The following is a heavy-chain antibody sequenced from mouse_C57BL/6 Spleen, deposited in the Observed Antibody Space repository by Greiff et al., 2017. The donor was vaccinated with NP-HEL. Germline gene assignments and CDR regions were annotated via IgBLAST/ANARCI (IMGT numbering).Heavy chain of an antibody. CDR2: IWTGGGT. CDR1: GFSLTSYA. CDR3: ARNPGYSNYGYYFDY. D-gene: IGHD2-5*01. V-gene: IGHV2-9-1*01. Sequence: QVQLQQSGPGLVAPSQSLSITCTVSGFSLTSYAISWVRQPPGKGLEWLGVIWTGGGTNYNSALKSRLSISKDNSKSQVFLKMNSLQTDDTARYYCARNPGYSNYGYYFDYWGQGTTLTVSS. J-gene: IGHJ2*01.